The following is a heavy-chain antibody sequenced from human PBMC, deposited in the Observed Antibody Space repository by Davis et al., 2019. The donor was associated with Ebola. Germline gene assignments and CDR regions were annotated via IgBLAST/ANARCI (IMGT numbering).Heavy chain of an antibody. J-gene: IGHJ4*02. CDR2: ISGSGGST. Sequence: GGSLRLSCAASGFTFSSYAMSWVRQAPGKGLEWVSAISGSGGSTYYADSVKGRFTISRDNSKNTLYLQMNSLRAEDTAVYYCAKDWDYDYYGSGSYWGYWGQGTLVTVSS. D-gene: IGHD3-10*01. V-gene: IGHV3-23*01. CDR1: GFTFSSYA. CDR3: AKDWDYDYYGSGSYWGY.